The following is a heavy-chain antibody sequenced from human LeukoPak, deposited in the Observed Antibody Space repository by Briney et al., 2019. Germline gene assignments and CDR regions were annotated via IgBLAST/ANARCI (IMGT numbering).Heavy chain of an antibody. CDR2: ISYDGSNK. J-gene: IGHJ4*02. CDR3: AKDDRYSGYDIRGSGDY. CDR1: GFTFSSYG. V-gene: IGHV3-30*18. D-gene: IGHD5-12*01. Sequence: GGSLRLSCAASGFTFSSYGMHWVRQAPGKGLEGVAVISYDGSNKYYADSVKGRFTISRDNSKNTLYLQMNSLRAEDTAVYYCAKDDRYSGYDIRGSGDYWGQGTLVTVSS.